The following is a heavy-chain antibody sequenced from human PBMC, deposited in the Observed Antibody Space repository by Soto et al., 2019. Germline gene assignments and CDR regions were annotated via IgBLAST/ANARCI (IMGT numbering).Heavy chain of an antibody. CDR3: GRDNGAADNFAY. J-gene: IGHJ4*02. D-gene: IGHD2-15*01. Sequence: ASETLSLTSTASGGSISSYYWSCIRQPPRKGLEWIGYIYYSGSNNYNPSLKIRVSISGDTSKNQSSLKLSSVTAADTAVYYCGRDNGAADNFAYWGQGTLVTVSS. CDR1: GGSISSYY. CDR2: IYYSGSN. V-gene: IGHV4-59*01.